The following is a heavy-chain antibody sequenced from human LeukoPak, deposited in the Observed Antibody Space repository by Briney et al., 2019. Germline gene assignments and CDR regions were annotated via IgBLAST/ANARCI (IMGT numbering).Heavy chain of an antibody. Sequence: ASVKASCKASGFTFTSSAMQWVRQARGQRLEWIGWIVVGSGNTNYAQKFQERVTITRDMSTSTAYMELSSLRSEDTAVYYCAAADFWSGYFSGPFDYWGQGTLVTVSS. CDR2: IVVGSGNT. D-gene: IGHD3-3*01. J-gene: IGHJ4*02. V-gene: IGHV1-58*02. CDR3: AAADFWSGYFSGPFDY. CDR1: GFTFTSSA.